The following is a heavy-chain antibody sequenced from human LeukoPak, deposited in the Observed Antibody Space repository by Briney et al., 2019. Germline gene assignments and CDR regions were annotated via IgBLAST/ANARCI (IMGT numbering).Heavy chain of an antibody. Sequence: PGGSLRLSCAASGFTFSTYVMHWVRQAPGKGLEWVTIIWFDGNNKYYADSVKGRFTISRDNSKNTLYLQMNSLRAEDTAVYYCARDSGIAVPTSYYYYGMDVWGQGTTVTVSS. D-gene: IGHD2-2*01. CDR2: IWFDGNNK. J-gene: IGHJ6*02. CDR3: ARDSGIAVPTSYYYYGMDV. V-gene: IGHV3-33*01. CDR1: GFTFSTYV.